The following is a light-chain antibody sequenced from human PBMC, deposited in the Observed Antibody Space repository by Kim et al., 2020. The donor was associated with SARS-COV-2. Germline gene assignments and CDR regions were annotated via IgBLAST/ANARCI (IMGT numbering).Light chain of an antibody. CDR1: SLRRYY. V-gene: IGLV3-19*01. CDR3: NSRDNNDYVI. Sequence: SSELTQDPAVSVALGQTVRITCQGDSLRRYYATWYQQKPGQAPIVVIYGKNNRPSGIPDRFSGSSSGNTASLTIPGTQAGDEADYYCNSRDNNDYVIFGG. J-gene: IGLJ2*01. CDR2: GKN.